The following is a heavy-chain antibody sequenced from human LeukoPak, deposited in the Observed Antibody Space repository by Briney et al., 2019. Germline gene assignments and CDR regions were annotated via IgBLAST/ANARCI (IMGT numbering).Heavy chain of an antibody. CDR3: AKAQRYCSSTSCFNYYYYYGMDV. CDR2: ISGSGGST. D-gene: IGHD2-2*01. V-gene: IGHV3-23*01. Sequence: PGGSLRLSCAASGFTFSSYAMSWVRQAPGKGLEWVSAISGSGGSTYYADSEKGRFTISRDNSKNTLYLQMNSLRAEDTAVYYCAKAQRYCSSTSCFNYYYYYGMDVWGQGTTVTVSS. CDR1: GFTFSSYA. J-gene: IGHJ6*02.